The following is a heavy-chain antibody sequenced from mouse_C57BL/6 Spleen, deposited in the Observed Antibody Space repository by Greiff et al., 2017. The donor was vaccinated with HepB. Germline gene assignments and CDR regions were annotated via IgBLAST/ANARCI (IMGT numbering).Heavy chain of an antibody. J-gene: IGHJ4*01. CDR1: GYTFTDYN. V-gene: IGHV1-18*01. CDR3: ARKDGRGYAMDY. D-gene: IGHD1-1*01. CDR2: INPNNGGT. Sequence: EVQLQQSGPELVKPGASVKIPCKASGYTFTDYNMDWVKQSHGKSLEWIGDINPNNGGTIYNQKFKGKATVTVDKSSSTAYMELRSLTSEDTAVYYCARKDGRGYAMDYWGQGTSVTVSS.